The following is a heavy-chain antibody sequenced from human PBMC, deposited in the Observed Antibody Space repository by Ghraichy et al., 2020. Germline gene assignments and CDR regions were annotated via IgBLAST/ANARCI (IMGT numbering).Heavy chain of an antibody. J-gene: IGHJ4*02. Sequence: ASVKVSCKASGYIFIGDYLHWVRQAPGQGLEWMGWINPDTGATHYAQNFQGRVTMTGDTSISTAFMDLTNLRSADTAVYYCAKSFFSDGWHFDYWGQGTLVTVSS. CDR2: INPDTGAT. D-gene: IGHD5-24*01. CDR1: GYIFIGDY. CDR3: AKSFFSDGWHFDY. V-gene: IGHV1-2*02.